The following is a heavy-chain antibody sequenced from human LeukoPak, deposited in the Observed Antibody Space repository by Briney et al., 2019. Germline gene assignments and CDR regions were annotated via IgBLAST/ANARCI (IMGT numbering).Heavy chain of an antibody. CDR2: IRSNSDGGTI. CDR1: GFTFSNAW. Sequence: PGGSLRLSCATSGFTFSNAWMNWVRQAPGKGLEWVGRIRSNSDGGTIDYAAPVKGRFTLSRDDSKNTLYLQMNSLKTEDTGVYNCTTDSRGWFGELLGWGQGTLVTVSS. D-gene: IGHD3-10*01. CDR3: TTDSRGWFGELLG. V-gene: IGHV3-15*07. J-gene: IGHJ4*02.